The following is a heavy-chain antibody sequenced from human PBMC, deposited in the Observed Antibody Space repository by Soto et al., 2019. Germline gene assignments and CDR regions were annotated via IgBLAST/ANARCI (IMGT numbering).Heavy chain of an antibody. CDR1: GYTFTSYD. CDR3: ARGSPITMIVGSYGMDV. V-gene: IGHV1-8*01. CDR2: MNPNSGNT. D-gene: IGHD3-22*01. J-gene: IGHJ6*02. Sequence: ASVKVSCKASGYTFTSYDINWVRQATGQGLEWMAWMNPNSGNTGYAQKFQGRVTMTKNSLYLQMNSLRAGDTAVYYCARGSPITMIVGSYGMDVWGQGTTVTVSS.